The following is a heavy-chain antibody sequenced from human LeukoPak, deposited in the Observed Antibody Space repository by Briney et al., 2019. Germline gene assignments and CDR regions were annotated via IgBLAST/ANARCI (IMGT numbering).Heavy chain of an antibody. Sequence: PGGSLRLSCAASGFTFSSYDMHWVRQATGKGLEWVSAIGTAGDTYYPGSVKGRFTISRENAKNSLYLQMNSLRAGDTAVYYCARGLMSYYDFWSGYYPLGYYGMDVWGQGTTVTVSS. J-gene: IGHJ6*02. CDR1: GFTFSSYD. V-gene: IGHV3-13*01. D-gene: IGHD3-3*01. CDR2: IGTAGDT. CDR3: ARGLMSYYDFWSGYYPLGYYGMDV.